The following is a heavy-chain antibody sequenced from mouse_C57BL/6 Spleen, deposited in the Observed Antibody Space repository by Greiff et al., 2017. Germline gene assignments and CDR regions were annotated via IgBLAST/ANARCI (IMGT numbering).Heavy chain of an antibody. CDR2: IWSGGST. Sequence: VQLQESGPGLVQPSQSLSITCTVSGFSLTSYGVHWVRQSPGKGLEWLGVIWSGGSTDYNAAFISRLSISKDNSKSQVFFKMTSLQANDTAIYYCARNSQLGRYFDYWGQGTTLTVSS. D-gene: IGHD4-1*02. V-gene: IGHV2-2*02. CDR3: ARNSQLGRYFDY. J-gene: IGHJ2*01. CDR1: GFSLTSYG.